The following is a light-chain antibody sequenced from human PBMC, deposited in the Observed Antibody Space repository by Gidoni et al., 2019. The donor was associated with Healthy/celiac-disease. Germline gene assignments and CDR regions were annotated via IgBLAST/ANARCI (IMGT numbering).Light chain of an antibody. V-gene: IGKV1-39*01. CDR2: AAS. CDR3: QQSYSTPYT. J-gene: IGKJ2*01. CDR1: QSISSY. Sequence: DIQMNQYPSSLSASVGDRVTIPCRASQSISSYLNWYQQKPGKAPKLLIYAASSLQSGVPSRFSGSGSGTDFTLTISRLQPEDFATYYCQQSYSTPYTFGQGTKLEIK.